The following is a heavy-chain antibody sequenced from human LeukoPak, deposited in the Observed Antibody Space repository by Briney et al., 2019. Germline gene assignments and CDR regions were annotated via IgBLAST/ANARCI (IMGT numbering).Heavy chain of an antibody. V-gene: IGHV3-66*02. D-gene: IGHD3-10*01. Sequence: GGSLRLSCAASGFTVSNDYMAWVRQAPGRGLEWISLIYGDGTTFYTDSVKGRFTISRDNFKNTLYLQMSSLRPEDTALYYCARDRAGAQSWVALDPWGQGTLVTVSS. CDR3: ARDRAGAQSWVALDP. CDR1: GFTVSNDY. J-gene: IGHJ5*02. CDR2: IYGDGTT.